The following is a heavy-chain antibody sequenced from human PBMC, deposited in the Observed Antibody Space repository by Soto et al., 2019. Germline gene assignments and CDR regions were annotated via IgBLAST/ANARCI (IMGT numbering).Heavy chain of an antibody. CDR2: FDTEDGET. V-gene: IGHV1-24*01. CDR3: ASRTLVTTGATLDPGASTYYYGMDV. D-gene: IGHD1-1*01. CDR1: GYTLTELS. Sequence: ASVTVSCKVSGYTLTELSMHWVRQAPGKGLEWMGGFDTEDGETNYAQKFQGRGTMTEYTSTDKAYMELSSLRYEDTAVYYCASRTLVTTGATLDPGASTYYYGMDVWGQGTTVTVSS. J-gene: IGHJ6*02.